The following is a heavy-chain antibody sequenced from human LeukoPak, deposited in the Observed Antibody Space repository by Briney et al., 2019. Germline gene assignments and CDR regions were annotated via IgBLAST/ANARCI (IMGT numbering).Heavy chain of an antibody. D-gene: IGHD2-21*02. CDR3: ARDGEVVVTAFYFDY. CDR1: GFTLSSYS. CDR2: ISSSSSYI. V-gene: IGHV3-21*01. Sequence: SGGSLRLSCAASGFTLSSYSMNWVRQAPGKGLEWVSSISSSSSYIYYADSVKGRFTISRDNAKNSLYLQMNSLRAEDTAVYYCARDGEVVVTAFYFDYWGQGTLVTVSS. J-gene: IGHJ4*02.